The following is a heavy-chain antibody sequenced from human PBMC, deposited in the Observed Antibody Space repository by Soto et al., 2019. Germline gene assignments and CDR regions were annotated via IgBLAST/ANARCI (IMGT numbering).Heavy chain of an antibody. Sequence: GESLKISCKASGYSFTNYWIGWVRQMPGKGLEWMGVSYPGDSDTRYSPSFQGQVTISADKSLSTAYLHWNSLKASDTAIYYCARGKALCFDSWGQGTLVTVSS. V-gene: IGHV5-51*01. CDR3: ARGKALCFDS. CDR1: GYSFTNYW. J-gene: IGHJ4*02. CDR2: SYPGDSDT.